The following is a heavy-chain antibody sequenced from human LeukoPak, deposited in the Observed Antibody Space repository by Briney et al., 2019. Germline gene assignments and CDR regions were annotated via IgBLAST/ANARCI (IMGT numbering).Heavy chain of an antibody. Sequence: GRSLRLSCAASGFTFSSYGMHWVRQAPGKGLEWVAVIWYDGSNKYYADSVKGRFTISRDNSKNTLYLQMNSLRAEDTAVYYCARDYSGNRFDYWGQGTLVTVSS. V-gene: IGHV3-33*01. D-gene: IGHD4-23*01. CDR3: ARDYSGNRFDY. J-gene: IGHJ4*02. CDR1: GFTFSSYG. CDR2: IWYDGSNK.